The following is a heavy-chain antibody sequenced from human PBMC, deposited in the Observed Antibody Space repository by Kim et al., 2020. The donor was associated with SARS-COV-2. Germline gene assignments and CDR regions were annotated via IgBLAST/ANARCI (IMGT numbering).Heavy chain of an antibody. CDR1: GFTFSSYE. Sequence: GGSLRLSCAASGFTFSSYEMNWVRQAPGKGLEWVSYISSSGSTIYYADSVKGRFTISRDNAKNSLYLQMNSLRAEDTAVYYCARVTPDIVATIHGMDVLGQGTTVTVSS. CDR2: ISSSGSTI. J-gene: IGHJ6*02. CDR3: ARVTPDIVATIHGMDV. V-gene: IGHV3-48*03. D-gene: IGHD5-12*01.